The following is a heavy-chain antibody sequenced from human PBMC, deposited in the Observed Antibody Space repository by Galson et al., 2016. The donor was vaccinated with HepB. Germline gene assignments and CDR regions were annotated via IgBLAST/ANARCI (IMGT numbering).Heavy chain of an antibody. V-gene: IGHV5-51*01. J-gene: IGHJ6*02. CDR2: IYPGDSHT. Sequence: QSGAEVKKPGESLKISCKGSGYTFNNYWIGWVRQMPGKGLEWMGIIYPGDSHTRYSPSFQGQVIISADKSISTAYLQWSSLKASDTAIYYCARQIGHYDDSSGNYWYYYYGMDVWGQGTTVTVSS. CDR3: ARQIGHYDDSSGNYWYYYYGMDV. CDR1: GYTFNNYW. D-gene: IGHD3-22*01.